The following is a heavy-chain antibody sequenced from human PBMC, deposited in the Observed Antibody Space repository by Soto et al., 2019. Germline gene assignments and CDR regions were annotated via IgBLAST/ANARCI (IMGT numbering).Heavy chain of an antibody. D-gene: IGHD6-19*01. CDR2: ISYDGSNK. CDR3: AKDQWAITVAGTFDY. V-gene: IGHV3-30*18. Sequence: QVQLVESGGGVVQTGRSLRLSCAASGFTFSNYGMHWVRQAPGKGLEWVALISYDGSNKYYADSVKGRFTISRDTSKSTLYLQMNSLRAEDTAVYYCAKDQWAITVAGTFDYWGQGTLVTVSS. J-gene: IGHJ4*02. CDR1: GFTFSNYG.